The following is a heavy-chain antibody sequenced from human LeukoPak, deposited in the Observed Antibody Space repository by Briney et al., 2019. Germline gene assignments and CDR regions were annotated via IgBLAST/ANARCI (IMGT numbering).Heavy chain of an antibody. CDR3: ARSGYYASGSYYFSDYYFDY. V-gene: IGHV5-51*01. CDR2: IYPGDSDT. CDR1: GYSFTSYW. Sequence: GESLKISCQGSGYSFTSYWIAWVRQMPGKGLEWMGIIYPGDSDTRYSPSFQGQVTISADKSISTAYLQWSSLKASDTAMYYCARSGYYASGSYYFSDYYFDYWGQGTLVTVSS. J-gene: IGHJ4*02. D-gene: IGHD3-10*01.